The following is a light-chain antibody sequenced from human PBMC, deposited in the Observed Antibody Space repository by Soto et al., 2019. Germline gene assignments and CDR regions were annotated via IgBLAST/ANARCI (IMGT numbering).Light chain of an antibody. V-gene: IGKV4-1*01. J-gene: IGKJ2*01. CDR2: WAS. CDR3: PHCYSLTYT. CDR1: QSVLYSSNNKNY. Sequence: DIVMTQSPDSLAVSLGERATINCKSSQSVLYSSNNKNYLAWYQQKPGQPPKLLIYWASTRESGVSDRFTGSVSGTYFNLTITSLHPEDLSVYYCPHCYSLTYTFGQGNKLEIQ.